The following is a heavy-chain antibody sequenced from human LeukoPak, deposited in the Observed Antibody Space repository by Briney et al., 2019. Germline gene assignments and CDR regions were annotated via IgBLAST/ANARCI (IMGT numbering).Heavy chain of an antibody. CDR3: ARDREASDYGGEYYFDY. J-gene: IGHJ4*02. CDR1: GGSISSYY. V-gene: IGHV4-59*01. CDR2: IYYSGST. Sequence: SETLSLTCTVSGGSISSYYWSWIRQPPGKGLEWIGYIYYSGSTNYNPSLKSRVTISVDTSKNQFSLKLSSVTAADTAVYYCARDREASDYGGEYYFDYWGQGTLVTVSS. D-gene: IGHD4-17*01.